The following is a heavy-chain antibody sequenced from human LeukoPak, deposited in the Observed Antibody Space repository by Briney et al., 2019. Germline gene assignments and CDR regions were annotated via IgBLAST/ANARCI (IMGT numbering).Heavy chain of an antibody. CDR1: GFTFSSYA. J-gene: IGHJ4*02. V-gene: IGHV3-23*01. D-gene: IGHD6-13*01. CDR2: ISGSGGST. Sequence: PGGSLRLSCAASGFTFSSYAMSWVRQAPGKGLEWVSAISGSGGSTYYADSVKGRFTISRDNSKNTLYLQMNSLRAEDTDVYYCAKTWGYSSSWYFDYWGQGTLVTVSS. CDR3: AKTWGYSSSWYFDY.